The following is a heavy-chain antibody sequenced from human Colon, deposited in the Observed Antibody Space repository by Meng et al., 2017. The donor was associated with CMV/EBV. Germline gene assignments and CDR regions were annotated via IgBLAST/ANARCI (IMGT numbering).Heavy chain of an antibody. CDR1: GFSLMTYT. J-gene: IGHJ3*01. CDR3: ARDTFIRITPSGFLNEEGHDYVFDL. V-gene: IGHV3-21*01. CDR2: ISSGQSYI. D-gene: IGHD3-3*01. Sequence: GESLKISCTASGFSLMTYTMIWVRQAPGKGLEWVSSISSGQSYIYYADSVKGRFTVSRDNARNSLYLQMNSLRVDDTATYYCARDTFIRITPSGFLNEEGHDYVFDLWGQGTTVTVSS.